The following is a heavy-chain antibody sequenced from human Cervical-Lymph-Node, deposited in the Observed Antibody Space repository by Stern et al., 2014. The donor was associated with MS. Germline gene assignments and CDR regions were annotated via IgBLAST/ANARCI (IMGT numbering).Heavy chain of an antibody. CDR1: GYTLTSYA. CDR3: ARGYGDSEDYFAF. Sequence: QVQLVQSGAEVKKPGASVKVSCKASGYTLTSYAMHWVRQAPGQRLEWMGWSNAGNGNTKYSQKFQGRVTITRDTSASTAYMELSSLRSEDTAVYYCARGYGDSEDYFAFFPQGTLVTVSS. CDR2: SNAGNGNT. J-gene: IGHJ4*02. D-gene: IGHD4-17*01. V-gene: IGHV1-3*01.